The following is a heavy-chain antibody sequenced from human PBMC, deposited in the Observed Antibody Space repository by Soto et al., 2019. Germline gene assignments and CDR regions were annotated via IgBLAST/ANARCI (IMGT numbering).Heavy chain of an antibody. CDR3: ARAGYYGDSGAFDI. D-gene: IGHD4-17*01. Sequence: GGSLRLSCAASGFTFSSYGMHWVRQAPGKGLEWVAVIWYDGSNKYYADSVKGRFTISRDNSKNTLYLQMNSLRAEDTAVYYCARAGYYGDSGAFDIWGQGTMVTVSS. CDR1: GFTFSSYG. CDR2: IWYDGSNK. V-gene: IGHV3-33*01. J-gene: IGHJ3*02.